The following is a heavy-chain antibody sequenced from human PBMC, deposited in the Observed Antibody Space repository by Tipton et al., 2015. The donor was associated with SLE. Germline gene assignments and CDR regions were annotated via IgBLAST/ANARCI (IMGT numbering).Heavy chain of an antibody. D-gene: IGHD1-14*01. CDR2: INHSGNT. CDR1: GGSFSGYY. Sequence: TLSLTCAVYGGSFSGYYWSWIRQPPGKGLEWIGEINHSGNTNYNPSLKSRITISVDMSKNQFPLKLSSVTAADTAVYYCARAGRAEDIWGQGTMVTVSS. V-gene: IGHV4-34*01. J-gene: IGHJ3*02. CDR3: ARAGRAEDI.